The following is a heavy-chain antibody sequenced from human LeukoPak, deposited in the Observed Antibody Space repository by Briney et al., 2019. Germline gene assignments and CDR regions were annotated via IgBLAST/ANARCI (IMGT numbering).Heavy chain of an antibody. Sequence: GGSLRLSCAASGFTFSSYAMHWVRQAPGKGLEWVAVISYDGSNKYYADSVKGRFTISRDNSKNTLYLQMNSLRPDDTAVYYCARSDRGFDYWGQGTLVTVSS. D-gene: IGHD3-22*01. V-gene: IGHV3-30-3*01. CDR1: GFTFSSYA. CDR3: ARSDRGFDY. CDR2: ISYDGSNK. J-gene: IGHJ4*02.